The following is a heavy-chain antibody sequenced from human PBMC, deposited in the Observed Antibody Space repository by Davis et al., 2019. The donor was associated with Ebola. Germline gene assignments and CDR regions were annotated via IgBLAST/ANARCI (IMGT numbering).Heavy chain of an antibody. Sequence: GESLKISCAASGFTFSSYAMHWVRQAPGKGLEWVAVISYDGSNKYYADSVKGRFTISRDNSKNTLYLQMNSLRSEDTAVYYCARASRAGSYDFWSGQYYYYYMDVWGKGTTVTVSS. V-gene: IGHV3-30-3*01. J-gene: IGHJ6*03. CDR2: ISYDGSNK. CDR1: GFTFSSYA. D-gene: IGHD3-3*01. CDR3: ARASRAGSYDFWSGQYYYYYMDV.